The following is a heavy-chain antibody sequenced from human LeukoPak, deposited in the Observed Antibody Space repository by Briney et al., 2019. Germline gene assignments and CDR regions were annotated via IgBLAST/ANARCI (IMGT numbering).Heavy chain of an antibody. CDR3: ARTVYDILTGYSHMSDY. CDR1: GGTFSSYA. J-gene: IGHJ4*02. Sequence: GASVKVSCKASGGTFSSYAISWVRQAPGQGLEWMGRIIPILGIANYAQKFQGRVTITADKSTSTAYMELGSLRSEDTAVYYCARTVYDILTGYSHMSDYWGQGTLVTVSS. D-gene: IGHD3-9*01. V-gene: IGHV1-69*04. CDR2: IIPILGIA.